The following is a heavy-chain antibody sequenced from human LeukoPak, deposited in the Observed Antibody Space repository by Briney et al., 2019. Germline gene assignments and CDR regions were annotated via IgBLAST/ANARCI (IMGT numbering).Heavy chain of an antibody. J-gene: IGHJ4*02. Sequence: ASVKVSCKASGYTFTSYGIGWVRQAPGQGLEWMGWISAYNGNTNYAQKLQGRVTLTTDTSTSTAYMELRSLRSDDTAVYYCARAPGDGYYDSSGYYDFDYWGQGTLVTVSS. CDR2: ISAYNGNT. CDR1: GYTFTSYG. CDR3: ARAPGDGYYDSSGYYDFDY. V-gene: IGHV1-18*01. D-gene: IGHD3-22*01.